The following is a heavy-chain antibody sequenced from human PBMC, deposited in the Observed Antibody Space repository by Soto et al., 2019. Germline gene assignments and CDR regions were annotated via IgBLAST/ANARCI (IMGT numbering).Heavy chain of an antibody. Sequence: GGSLRLSCAASGFTFSSYAMSWVRQAPGKGLEWVSAISGSGGSTYYADSVKGRFTISRDNSKNTLYLQMNSLRAEDTAVYYCANIGYCSGGSCYGFADYWGQGTLVTVSS. D-gene: IGHD2-15*01. J-gene: IGHJ4*02. V-gene: IGHV3-23*01. CDR1: GFTFSSYA. CDR2: ISGSGGST. CDR3: ANIGYCSGGSCYGFADY.